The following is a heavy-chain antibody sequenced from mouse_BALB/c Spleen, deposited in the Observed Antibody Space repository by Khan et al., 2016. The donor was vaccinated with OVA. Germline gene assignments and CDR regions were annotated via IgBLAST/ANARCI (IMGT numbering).Heavy chain of an antibody. CDR1: GFTFSTYG. V-gene: IGHV5-6*01. J-gene: IGHJ3*01. CDR2: ISSGGHYT. Sequence: EVELVESGGDLVKPGGSLKLSCAASGFTFSTYGMSWVRQSPDMRLEWVATISSGGHYTYYPDSVKGRLTISRDNAKNTLYLQMSSLKSEDTAIYYCARLAYYYNSEGFAYWGQGTLVTVSA. D-gene: IGHD1-1*01. CDR3: ARLAYYYNSEGFAY.